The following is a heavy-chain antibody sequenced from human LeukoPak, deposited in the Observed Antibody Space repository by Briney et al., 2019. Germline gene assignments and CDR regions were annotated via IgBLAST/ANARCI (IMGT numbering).Heavy chain of an antibody. CDR2: ISAYNGNT. V-gene: IGHV1-18*01. D-gene: IGHD4-17*01. Sequence: ASVKVSCKASGGTFSSYGISWVRQAPGQGLEWMGWISAYNGNTNYAQKLQGRVTMTIDTSTSTAYMELRSLRSDDTAVYYCARDYGDYGEDAFDIWGQGTMVTVSS. CDR3: ARDYGDYGEDAFDI. CDR1: GGTFSSYG. J-gene: IGHJ3*02.